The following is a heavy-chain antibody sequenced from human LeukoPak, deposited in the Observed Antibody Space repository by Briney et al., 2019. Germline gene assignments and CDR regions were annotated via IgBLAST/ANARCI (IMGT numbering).Heavy chain of an antibody. CDR2: IIPILDIA. CDR1: GGTFSSYA. Sequence: GASVKVSCKASGGTFSSYAISWVRQAPGQGLEWMGRIIPILDIANYAQKFQGRVTITADKSTSTAYMDLSSLRSEETAVYYCARGGDTDMVTINYYYYYGMDVWGQGTTVTVSS. V-gene: IGHV1-69*04. D-gene: IGHD5-18*01. J-gene: IGHJ6*02. CDR3: ARGGDTDMVTINYYYYYGMDV.